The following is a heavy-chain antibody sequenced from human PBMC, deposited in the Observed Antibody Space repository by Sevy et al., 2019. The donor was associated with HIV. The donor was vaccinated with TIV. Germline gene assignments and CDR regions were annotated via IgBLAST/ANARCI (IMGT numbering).Heavy chain of an antibody. D-gene: IGHD3-22*01. J-gene: IGHJ6*02. CDR1: GFTFNTYN. V-gene: IGHV3-48*02. CDR2: ISYTSTTI. CDR3: ASSDATSRFGYYYFAMDF. Sequence: GGSLRLSCAVSGFTFNTYNMNWVRQAPGKGLEWVSYISYTSTTIYYADSVRGRFTISRDNARNTLYLQMNSRRDEDTAVYYCASSDATSRFGYYYFAMDFWGQGTSVTVSS.